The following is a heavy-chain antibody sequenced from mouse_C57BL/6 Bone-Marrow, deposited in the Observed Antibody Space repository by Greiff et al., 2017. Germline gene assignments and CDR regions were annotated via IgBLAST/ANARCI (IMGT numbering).Heavy chain of an antibody. CDR2: ISSGGSYT. Sequence: EVTLVESGGDLVKPGGSLKLSCAASGFTFSSYGMSWVRQTPDKRLEWVATISSGGSYTYYPDSVKGRFTISRDNAKNTLYLQMSSLKSEDTAMYYCARHKGGYYAMDYWGQGTSVTVSS. J-gene: IGHJ4*01. V-gene: IGHV5-6*01. D-gene: IGHD1-3*01. CDR1: GFTFSSYG. CDR3: ARHKGGYYAMDY.